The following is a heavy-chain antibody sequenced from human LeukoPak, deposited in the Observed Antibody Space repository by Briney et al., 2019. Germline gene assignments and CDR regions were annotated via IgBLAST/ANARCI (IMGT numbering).Heavy chain of an antibody. CDR1: GYSISSGYY. Sequence: SETLSLTCDVSGYSISSGYYWGWIRQPPGKGLEWIGNIYHSGSTYYNPSLKSRVTISVDTSKNEFSLKLSSVTAADTAVYYCARHRTSSGYYSYFDDWGQGALVTVSS. D-gene: IGHD3-22*01. CDR3: ARHRTSSGYYSYFDD. V-gene: IGHV4-38-2*01. CDR2: IYHSGST. J-gene: IGHJ4*02.